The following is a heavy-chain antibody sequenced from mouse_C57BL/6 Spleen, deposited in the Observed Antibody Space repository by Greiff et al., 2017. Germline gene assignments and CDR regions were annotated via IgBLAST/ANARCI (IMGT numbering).Heavy chain of an antibody. CDR3: ARGSYCSNCGYFDV. Sequence: VLLVESGPGLVAPSQSLSITCTVSGFSLTSYAISWVRQPPGKGLEWLGVIWTGGGTNYYSALKSRLSISKDNSKSQAFLKMNRLQTDDTARYYGARGSYCSNCGYFDVWGTGTTVTVSS. J-gene: IGHJ1*03. CDR1: GFSLTSYA. CDR2: IWTGGGT. D-gene: IGHD2-5*01. V-gene: IGHV2-9-1*01.